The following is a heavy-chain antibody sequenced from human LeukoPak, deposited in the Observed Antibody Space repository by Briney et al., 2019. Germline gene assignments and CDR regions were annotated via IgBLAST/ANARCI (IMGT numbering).Heavy chain of an antibody. V-gene: IGHV3-74*01. D-gene: IGHD3-10*01. J-gene: IGHJ4*02. CDR1: GFTFSSYW. Sequence: GGSLRLSCAASGFTFSSYWMHWVRQAPGKGLVWVSRINSDGSSTYYADSVKGRFTISRDNSKNTLYLQMNSLRAEDTAVYYCAKDSVGDYYFDYWGQGTLVTVSS. CDR2: INSDGSST. CDR3: AKDSVGDYYFDY.